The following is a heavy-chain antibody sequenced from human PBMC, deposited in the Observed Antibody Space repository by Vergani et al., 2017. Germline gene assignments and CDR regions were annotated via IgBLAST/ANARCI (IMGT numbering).Heavy chain of an antibody. CDR1: GFTFSSYS. V-gene: IGHV3-48*01. Sequence: EVQLVESGGGLVQPGGSLRLSCAASGFTFSSYSMNWVRQAPGKGLEWVSYINSSSSNIYYADSVKGRFTISRDNAKNSLYLQMNSLRAEDTAVYYCARGGFSLFHTEYDYVSVFNYWGQGTLVT. D-gene: IGHD3-16*01. CDR3: ARGGFSLFHTEYDYVSVFNY. J-gene: IGHJ4*02. CDR2: INSSSSNI.